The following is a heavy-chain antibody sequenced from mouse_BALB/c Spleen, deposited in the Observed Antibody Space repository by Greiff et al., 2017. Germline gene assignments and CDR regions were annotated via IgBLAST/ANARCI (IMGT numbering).Heavy chain of an antibody. Sequence: VKLQESGAELARPGASVKMSCKASGYTFTSYTMHWVKQRPGQGLEWIGYINPSSGYTNYNQKFKDKATLTADKSSSTAYMQLSSLTSEDSAVYYCARREANWDYFDYWGQGTTLTVSS. J-gene: IGHJ2*01. CDR2: INPSSGYT. CDR1: GYTFTSYT. CDR3: ARREANWDYFDY. V-gene: IGHV1-4*01. D-gene: IGHD4-1*01.